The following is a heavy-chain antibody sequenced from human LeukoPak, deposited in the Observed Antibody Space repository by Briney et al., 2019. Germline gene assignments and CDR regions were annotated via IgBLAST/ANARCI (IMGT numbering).Heavy chain of an antibody. Sequence: GESLKISCKGSGYSFTSYWIGWVRQMPGKGLEWMGIIYPDDSDTRYSPSFQGQVTISADKSISTAYLQWSSLKASDTAMYYCAIPYCSGGSCYPYYFDYWGQGTLVTVSS. CDR3: AIPYCSGGSCYPYYFDY. CDR1: GYSFTSYW. CDR2: IYPDDSDT. J-gene: IGHJ4*02. V-gene: IGHV5-51*01. D-gene: IGHD2-15*01.